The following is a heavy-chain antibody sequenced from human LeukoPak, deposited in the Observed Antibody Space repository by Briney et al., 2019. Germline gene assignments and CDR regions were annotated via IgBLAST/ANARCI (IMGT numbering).Heavy chain of an antibody. CDR1: GFNFDDFT. Sequence: GGSLRLSCATSGFNFDDFTLYWVRQVPGKGLQWVSLINWDGTSTSYADSVKGRFTISRDNSQNSLYLQMNSLRNDDTALYYCVKXQXAVSGTXIFDSWGQGTLVTV. J-gene: IGHJ4*02. D-gene: IGHD1-1*01. CDR3: VKXQXAVSGTXIFDS. CDR2: INWDGTST. V-gene: IGHV3-43*01.